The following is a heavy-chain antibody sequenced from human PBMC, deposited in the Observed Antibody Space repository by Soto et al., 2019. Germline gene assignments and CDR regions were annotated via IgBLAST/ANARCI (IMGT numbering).Heavy chain of an antibody. Sequence: GGSLRLSCAASGFTFSSYGMHWVRQAPGKGLEWVAVIWYDGSNKYYADSVKGRFTISRDNSKNTLYLQMNSLRAEDTAVYYCARDPYSSRTYGMDVWGQGTTVTVSS. CDR2: IWYDGSNK. CDR3: ARDPYSSRTYGMDV. V-gene: IGHV3-33*01. D-gene: IGHD6-13*01. J-gene: IGHJ6*02. CDR1: GFTFSSYG.